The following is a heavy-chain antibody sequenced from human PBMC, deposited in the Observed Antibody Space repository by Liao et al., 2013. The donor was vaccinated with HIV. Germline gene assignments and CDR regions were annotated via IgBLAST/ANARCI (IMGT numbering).Heavy chain of an antibody. Sequence: QVQLQQWGAGLLKPSETLSLTCAVYGGSFNAYHWSWIRQTPGKGLEWIGDINHSGLSNYNPSLESRVTISVDTSKNQFSLKLSSVTAADTAVYYCARGGYYDSSGYVLAYFDYWGQGTLVTVSS. CDR2: INHSGLS. D-gene: IGHD3-22*01. CDR1: GGSFNAYH. J-gene: IGHJ4*02. CDR3: ARGGYYDSSGYVLAYFDY. V-gene: IGHV4-34*01.